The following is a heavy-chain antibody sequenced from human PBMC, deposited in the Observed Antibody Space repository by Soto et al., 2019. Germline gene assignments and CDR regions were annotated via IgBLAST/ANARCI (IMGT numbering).Heavy chain of an antibody. CDR3: ARGIVGPTTDYADYYGMDV. Sequence: QVQLVQSGAEVKKPGSSVKVSCKASGGTFSSYAISWVRQAPGQGLEWMGGIIPIFGTANYAQKFQGRVTITADESTSTASMELSSLRSEDTAVYYCARGIVGPTTDYADYYGMDVWSQGTTVTVSS. V-gene: IGHV1-69*01. CDR1: GGTFSSYA. D-gene: IGHD1-26*01. J-gene: IGHJ6*02. CDR2: IIPIFGTA.